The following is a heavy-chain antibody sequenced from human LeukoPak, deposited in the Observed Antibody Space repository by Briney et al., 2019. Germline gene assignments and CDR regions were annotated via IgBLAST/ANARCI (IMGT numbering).Heavy chain of an antibody. J-gene: IGHJ4*02. V-gene: IGHV3-33*01. D-gene: IGHD3-10*01. CDR3: ARDLGTYYYGSAPDY. CDR2: IWYDGSNK. CDR1: GFTFSSYG. Sequence: GGSLRLSCAASGFTFSSYGMHWVRQAPGKGLEWVAVIWYDGSNKYYADSVKGRFTISRDNSKNTLYLQMNSLRAEDTAVYYCARDLGTYYYGSAPDYWGQGTLVTVSS.